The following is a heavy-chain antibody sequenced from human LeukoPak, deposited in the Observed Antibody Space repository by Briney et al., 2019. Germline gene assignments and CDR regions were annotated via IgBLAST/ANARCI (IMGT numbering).Heavy chain of an antibody. V-gene: IGHV3-15*01. CDR1: GFAFSGTW. CDR3: TTEFWYYFNN. J-gene: IGHJ4*02. D-gene: IGHD3-3*01. Sequence: TGGSLRLSCAGSGFAFSGTWLNWVRQAPGQGLEWVGRINTRTDGATTTYAAPVNGRFTISRDDSKSTLYLEMNSLKTEDTAVYYCTTEFWYYFNNWGQGTLVTVSS. CDR2: INTRTDGATT.